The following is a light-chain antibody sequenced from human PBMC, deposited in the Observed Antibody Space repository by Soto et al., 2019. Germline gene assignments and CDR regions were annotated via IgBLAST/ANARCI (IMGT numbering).Light chain of an antibody. CDR1: QSVSSSY. CDR3: QQYGSSHT. J-gene: IGKJ2*01. CDR2: GAS. Sequence: EIGLTQSPGTLSLSPGEIATLSCRASQSVSSSYLDWYQQTPGQAPRRLIYGASSRATGIPDRFIGSGSATDFTLTISSLEPEDFAVYYCQQYGSSHTVGQGTKLEIK. V-gene: IGKV3-20*01.